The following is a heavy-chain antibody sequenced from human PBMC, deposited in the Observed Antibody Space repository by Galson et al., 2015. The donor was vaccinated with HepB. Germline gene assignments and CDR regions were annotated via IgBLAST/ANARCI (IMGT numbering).Heavy chain of an antibody. CDR2: INQDGSEK. D-gene: IGHD3-3*01. CDR3: AKGAGFLEWLTD. J-gene: IGHJ4*02. Sequence: SLRLSCAASGFTFSNYWMTWVRQAPGKGLEWVANINQDGSEKYSVDSVKGRFTISRDNAKNSVYMQMNSLRGEDTAVYYCAKGAGFLEWLTDWGQGTLVTVSS. V-gene: IGHV3-7*03. CDR1: GFTFSNYW.